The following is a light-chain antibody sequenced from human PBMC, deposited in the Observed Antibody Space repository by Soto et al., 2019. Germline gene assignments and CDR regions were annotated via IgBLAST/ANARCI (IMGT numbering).Light chain of an antibody. CDR3: QHYSSSPWT. Sequence: EIVLTQSPGTLSLSPGERATLSCRASQSVSKYLAWYQQKPGQAPRVLIYGASSRATGIPDRFSGSGSVTDFTLTISRLEPEDFAVYYCQHYSSSPWTFGQGTKVEIK. CDR1: QSVSKY. CDR2: GAS. J-gene: IGKJ1*01. V-gene: IGKV3-20*01.